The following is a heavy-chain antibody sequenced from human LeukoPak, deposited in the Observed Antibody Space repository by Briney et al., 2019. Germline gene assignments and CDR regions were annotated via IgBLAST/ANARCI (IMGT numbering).Heavy chain of an antibody. V-gene: IGHV4-30-2*01. CDR3: ARSSTSLRYYGMDV. J-gene: IGHJ6*02. CDR1: GGSISSGGYY. D-gene: IGHD2-2*01. Sequence: SQTLSLTCTVSGGSISSGGYYWSWIRQPPGKGLEWIGYIYHSGSTYYNPSLKSRVTISVDRSKNQFSLKLSSVTAADTAVYYCARSSTSLRYYGMDVWGQGTTVTDSS. CDR2: IYHSGST.